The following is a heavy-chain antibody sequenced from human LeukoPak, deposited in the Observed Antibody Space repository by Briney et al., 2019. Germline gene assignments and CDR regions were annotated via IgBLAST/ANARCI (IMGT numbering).Heavy chain of an antibody. Sequence: GGSLRLSCAASGFTFSSYGMHWVRQAPGKGLEWVAVISYDGSNKYYADSVKGRFTISRDNSKNTLYLQMNSLRAEDTAVYYCAKNTYCGGDCLPIFDYWGQGTLVTVSS. CDR3: AKNTYCGGDCLPIFDY. CDR2: ISYDGSNK. J-gene: IGHJ4*02. CDR1: GFTFSSYG. V-gene: IGHV3-30*18. D-gene: IGHD2-21*02.